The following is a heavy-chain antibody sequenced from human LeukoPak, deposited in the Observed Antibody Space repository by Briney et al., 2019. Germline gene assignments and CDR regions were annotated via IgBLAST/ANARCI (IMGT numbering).Heavy chain of an antibody. CDR2: ISDGGDTT. V-gene: IGHV3-23*01. J-gene: IGHJ4*02. CDR1: GFTFSNNG. Sequence: PGGSLRLSCAASGFTFSNNGMTWVRQAPGEGMEWETGISDGGDTTYDAGSVKGRFTVSRDNSKNILYLQMNSLRAEDTAIYYCAKTQGFFDHWGQESLVTVSS. CDR3: AKTQGFFDH.